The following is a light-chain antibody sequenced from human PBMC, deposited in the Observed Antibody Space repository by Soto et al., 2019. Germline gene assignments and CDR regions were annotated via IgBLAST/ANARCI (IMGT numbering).Light chain of an antibody. CDR1: SGSVSTSYY. Sequence: QAVVTQEPSFSVSPGGTVTLTCALSSGSVSTSYYPSWYQQTPGQAPRTLIYSTNTRSSGVPDRFSASILGNKAALTITGAQADDESDYYCVMYMGSGISVFGGGTKLTVL. CDR3: VMYMGSGISV. V-gene: IGLV8-61*01. CDR2: STN. J-gene: IGLJ3*02.